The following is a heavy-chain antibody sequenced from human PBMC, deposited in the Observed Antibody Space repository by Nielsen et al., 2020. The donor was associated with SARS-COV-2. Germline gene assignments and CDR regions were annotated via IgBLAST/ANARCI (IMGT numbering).Heavy chain of an antibody. Sequence: GESLKISCAASGFTVSSNYMSWVRQAPGKGLEWVSVIYSGGSTYYADSVKGRFTISRDNSKNTLYLQMNSLRAEDTAVYYCARVGTVDYDYVWGRPFDYWGQGTPVTVSS. D-gene: IGHD3-16*01. J-gene: IGHJ4*02. CDR3: ARVGTVDYDYVWGRPFDY. CDR1: GFTVSSNY. CDR2: IYSGGST. V-gene: IGHV3-66*01.